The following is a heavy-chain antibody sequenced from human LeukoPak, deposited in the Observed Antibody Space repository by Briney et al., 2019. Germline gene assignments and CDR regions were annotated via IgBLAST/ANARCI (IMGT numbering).Heavy chain of an antibody. Sequence: APVKVSCKASGYTFTGYYMHWVRQAPGQGLEWMGWINPNSGGTNYAQKFQGRVTMTRDTSISTAYMELSRLRSDDTAVYYCARATIFGVVIMDWFDPWGQGTLVTVSS. CDR2: INPNSGGT. CDR3: ARATIFGVVIMDWFDP. D-gene: IGHD3-3*01. V-gene: IGHV1-2*02. CDR1: GYTFTGYY. J-gene: IGHJ5*02.